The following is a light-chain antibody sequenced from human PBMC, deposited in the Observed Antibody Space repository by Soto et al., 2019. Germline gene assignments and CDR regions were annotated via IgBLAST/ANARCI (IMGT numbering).Light chain of an antibody. Sequence: AIRMAKSKSSLSASTGDRVTITFRASQGISSYLAWYQQKPGKAPKLLIYAASTLQSGVPSRFSGSGPGTDFTLTISSLQSEDFAVYYCQQYNNWITFGQGTRLEIK. CDR3: QQYNNWIT. CDR2: AAS. J-gene: IGKJ5*01. V-gene: IGKV1-8*01. CDR1: QGISSY.